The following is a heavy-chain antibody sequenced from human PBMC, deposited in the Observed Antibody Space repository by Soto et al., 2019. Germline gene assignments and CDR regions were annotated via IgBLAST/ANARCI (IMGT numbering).Heavy chain of an antibody. CDR1: GFTFSSYG. V-gene: IGHV3-33*01. D-gene: IGHD1-26*01. CDR2: IWYDGSNK. Sequence: QVQLVESGGGVVQPGRSLRLSCAASGFTFSSYGMHWVRQAPGKGLEWVAVIWYDGSNKYYADSVKGRFTISRDNSKNTPYLQMNSLRAEDTAVYYCARGYSGRTDAFDIWGQGTMVTVSS. CDR3: ARGYSGRTDAFDI. J-gene: IGHJ3*02.